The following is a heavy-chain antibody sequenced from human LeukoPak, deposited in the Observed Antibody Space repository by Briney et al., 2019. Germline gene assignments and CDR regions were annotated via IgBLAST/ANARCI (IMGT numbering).Heavy chain of an antibody. V-gene: IGHV3-30*18. CDR1: GFTFSSYG. D-gene: IGHD6-19*01. J-gene: IGHJ4*02. CDR2: ISYDGSNK. Sequence: WRSLRLSCAASGFTFSSYGMHWVRQAPGKGLEWGAVISYDGSNKYYADSVKGRSTISRDNSKNTLYLQMNSLRAEDTAVYYCAKDSRSGWYGELNFDYWGQGTLVTVSS. CDR3: AKDSRSGWYGELNFDY.